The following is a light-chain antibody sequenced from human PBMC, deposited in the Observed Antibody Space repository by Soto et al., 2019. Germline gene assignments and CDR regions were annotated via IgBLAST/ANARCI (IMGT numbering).Light chain of an antibody. CDR1: QSVSSN. Sequence: EIVMTQSPATLSVSPGERATLSCRASQSVSSNLARYQQKPGQGPRLLIYAASTRATGIPARFSGSGSGTEFTLTISSLQSEDFAVYYCQQYNNWPPITFGPGTKVDIK. CDR3: QQYNNWPPIT. V-gene: IGKV3-15*01. CDR2: AAS. J-gene: IGKJ3*01.